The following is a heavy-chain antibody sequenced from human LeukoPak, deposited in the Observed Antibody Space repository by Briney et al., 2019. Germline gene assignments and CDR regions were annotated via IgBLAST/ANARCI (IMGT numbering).Heavy chain of an antibody. CDR3: ARSPPVVVPAAKASYYYGMDV. CDR2: IYYSGST. Sequence: SETLSLTCTVSGGSISSYYWSWIRQPPGKGLEWIGYIYYSGSTNYNPSLKSRVTISVDTSKNQFSLKLSSVTAADTAVYYCARSPPVVVPAAKASYYYGMDVWGQGTTVTVSS. D-gene: IGHD2-2*01. J-gene: IGHJ6*02. V-gene: IGHV4-59*01. CDR1: GGSISSYY.